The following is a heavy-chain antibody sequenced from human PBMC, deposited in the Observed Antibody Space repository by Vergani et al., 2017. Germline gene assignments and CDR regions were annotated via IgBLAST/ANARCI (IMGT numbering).Heavy chain of an antibody. D-gene: IGHD6-13*01. CDR1: GFTFSNYW. CDR3: ARFGEGSSWTFDY. V-gene: IGHV3-74*01. J-gene: IGHJ4*02. Sequence: EVQLVESGGGLVQPGGSLRLSCAASGFTFSNYWMHWVRQAPGKGLVWVSRINSDGSSTNYADSVKGRITISRDNAKNTLYLRMNSLRAEDTAVYYCARFGEGSSWTFDYWGQGTLVTVSS. CDR2: INSDGSST.